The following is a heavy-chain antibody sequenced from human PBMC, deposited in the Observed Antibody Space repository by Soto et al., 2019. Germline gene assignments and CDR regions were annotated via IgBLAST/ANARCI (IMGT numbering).Heavy chain of an antibody. J-gene: IGHJ6*02. CDR2: IIPIVGTP. CDR1: GGTFSSYA. V-gene: IGHV1-69*12. Sequence: QVQLVQSGAEVKKPGSSVKVSCKASGGTFSSYAISWVRQAPGQGLEWMGGIIPIVGTPNYAQKFQGRVTLTADESTSKAYMALSSLRSEDTAVYYWAISRNAYYYYGMDVWGQGATVTVSS. CDR3: AISRNAYYYYGMDV. D-gene: IGHD3-3*02.